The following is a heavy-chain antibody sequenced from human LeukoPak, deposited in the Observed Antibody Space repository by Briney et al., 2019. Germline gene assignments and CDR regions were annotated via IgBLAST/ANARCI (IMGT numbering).Heavy chain of an antibody. Sequence: ASVKVSCKASGYTFTGYYMHWVRQAPGQGLEWMGWINPNSGGTNYAQKFQGRVTMTRDTSISTAYMELSRLRSDDTAVYYCARVRWELLSPFDHWGQGTLVTVSS. J-gene: IGHJ4*02. CDR2: INPNSGGT. CDR1: GYTFTGYY. CDR3: ARVRWELLSPFDH. V-gene: IGHV1-2*02. D-gene: IGHD1-26*01.